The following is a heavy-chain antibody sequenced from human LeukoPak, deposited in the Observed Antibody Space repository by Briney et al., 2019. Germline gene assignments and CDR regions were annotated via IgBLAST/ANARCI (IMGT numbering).Heavy chain of an antibody. J-gene: IGHJ5*02. CDR3: ARSNYYDNNGFPFDP. V-gene: IGHV4-59*11. Sequence: SETLSLTCTVSGGSISSHYWSWIRQPPGKGLEGIGDIHYLGRTNSNPSLKSRVTMLVDTSKNQVSLRLTSVTAADTAVYYCARSNYYDNNGFPFDPWGQGPLVTVSS. CDR1: GGSISSHY. D-gene: IGHD3-22*01. CDR2: IHYLGRT.